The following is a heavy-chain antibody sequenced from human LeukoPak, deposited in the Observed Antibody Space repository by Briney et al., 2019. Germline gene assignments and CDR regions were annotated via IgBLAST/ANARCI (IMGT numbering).Heavy chain of an antibody. CDR3: ARVPLRYFDWFSISGPFDY. J-gene: IGHJ4*02. Sequence: TSETLSLTCAVYGGSFSGYYWSWIRQPPGKGLEWIGEINHSGSTNYNPSLKSRVTISVDTSKNQFSLKLSSVTAAGTAVYYCARVPLRYFDWFSISGPFDYWGQGTLVTVSS. V-gene: IGHV4-34*01. D-gene: IGHD3-9*01. CDR1: GGSFSGYY. CDR2: INHSGST.